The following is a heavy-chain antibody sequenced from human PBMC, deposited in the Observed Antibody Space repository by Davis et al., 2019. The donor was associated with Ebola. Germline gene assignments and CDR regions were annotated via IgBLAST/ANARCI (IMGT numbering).Heavy chain of an antibody. Sequence: SVKVSCKASGYTFTSYGISWVRQAPGQGLEWMGRIIPILGIANYAQKFQGRVTITADKSTSTAYMELSSLRSEDTAVYYCARTVVVVAATQYYYYYGMDVWGHGTTVTVSS. CDR2: IIPILGIA. J-gene: IGHJ6*02. V-gene: IGHV1-69*04. CDR1: GYTFTSYG. D-gene: IGHD2-15*01. CDR3: ARTVVVVAATQYYYYYGMDV.